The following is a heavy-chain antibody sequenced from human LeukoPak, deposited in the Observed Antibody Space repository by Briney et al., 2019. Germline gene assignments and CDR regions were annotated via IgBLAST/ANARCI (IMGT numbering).Heavy chain of an antibody. CDR3: ARVTYVDDMLYQYFDY. J-gene: IGHJ4*02. CDR1: SYSISSGSY. Sequence: SETLSLTCAVSSYSISSGSYWGWIRQSPGKGLEWVGSIFHSGNSYYNPSLKSRLAMSVDTSKNQFSLKLTSVTAADTALYYCARVTYVDDMLYQYFDYWGQGILVTVSS. CDR2: IFHSGNS. D-gene: IGHD4-17*01. V-gene: IGHV4-38-2*01.